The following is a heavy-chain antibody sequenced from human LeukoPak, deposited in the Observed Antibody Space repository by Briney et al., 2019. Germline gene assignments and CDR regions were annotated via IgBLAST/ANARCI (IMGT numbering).Heavy chain of an antibody. J-gene: IGHJ5*02. CDR2: ISSSSSYI. D-gene: IGHD3-10*01. Sequence: GGSLRLSCAASGFTFSSYSMNWGCQAPGKGLEWVSSISSSSSYIYYADSVKGRFTISRDNAKNSLYLQMDSLRAEDTAVYYCTKDSPRGGFDPWGQGTLVTVSS. CDR1: GFTFSSYS. CDR3: TKDSPRGGFDP. V-gene: IGHV3-21*01.